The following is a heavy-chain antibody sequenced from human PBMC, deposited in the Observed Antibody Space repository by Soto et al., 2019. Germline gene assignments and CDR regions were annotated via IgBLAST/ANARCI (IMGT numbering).Heavy chain of an antibody. J-gene: IGHJ6*02. CDR1: GFSFSTYA. CDR3: AKTRLAVGELVGYYYGMDV. D-gene: IGHD3-16*01. V-gene: IGHV3-64D*06. CDR2: ISTDGGSA. Sequence: PGGSLRLSCSASGFSFSTYAMHWVRQAPGKGLEYVSAISTDGGSAYYADSVKGRFTISRDNSKNALYLQMSRLRVEDTAVYYCAKTRLAVGELVGYYYGMDVWGQGTTVTVSS.